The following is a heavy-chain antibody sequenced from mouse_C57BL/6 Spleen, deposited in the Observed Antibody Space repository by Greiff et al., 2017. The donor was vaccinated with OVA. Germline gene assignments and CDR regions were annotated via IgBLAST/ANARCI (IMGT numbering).Heavy chain of an antibody. D-gene: IGHD2-1*01. CDR3: AKNDYGNLYYAMDY. Sequence: VKLVESGPGLVQPSQSLSITCTVSGFSLTSYGVHWVRQSPGKGLEWLGVIWRGGSTDYNAAFMSRLSITKDNSKSQVFFKMNSLQADDTAIYYCAKNDYGNLYYAMDYWGQGTSVTVSS. CDR1: GFSLTSYG. V-gene: IGHV2-5*01. J-gene: IGHJ4*01. CDR2: IWRGGST.